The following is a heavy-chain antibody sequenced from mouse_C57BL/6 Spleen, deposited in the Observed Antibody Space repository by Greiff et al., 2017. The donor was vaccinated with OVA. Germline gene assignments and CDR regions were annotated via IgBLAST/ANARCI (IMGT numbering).Heavy chain of an antibody. J-gene: IGHJ1*03. CDR1: GYTFTSYW. Sequence: VQLQQPGAELVKPGASVKLSCKASGYTFTSYWMHWVKQRPGQGLEWIGMIHPNRGSTNYNEKFKSKATLTVDKSSSTAYMQLSSLTSEDSAVYDCARDYGSSFYWYFDVWGTGTTVTVSA. D-gene: IGHD1-1*01. CDR3: ARDYGSSFYWYFDV. CDR2: IHPNRGST. V-gene: IGHV1-64*01.